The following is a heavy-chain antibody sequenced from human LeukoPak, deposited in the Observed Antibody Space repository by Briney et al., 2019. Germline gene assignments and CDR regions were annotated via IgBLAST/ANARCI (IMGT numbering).Heavy chain of an antibody. CDR1: GGSISSADHY. CDR3: VTYKDFWSGYFDY. Sequence: PSETLSLTCIVSGGSISSADHYWTWIRQHPGKGLEWIGYIYYTGNTYYNPSLKSRVSISMDTSKNHFSLKLCSVTAADTAVYYCVTYKDFWSGYFDYRGQGTLVSVSS. CDR2: IYYTGNT. J-gene: IGHJ4*02. D-gene: IGHD3-3*01. V-gene: IGHV4-31*03.